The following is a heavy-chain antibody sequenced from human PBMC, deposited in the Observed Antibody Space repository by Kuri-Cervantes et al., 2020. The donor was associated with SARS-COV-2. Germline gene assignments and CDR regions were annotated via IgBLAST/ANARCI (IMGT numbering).Heavy chain of an antibody. CDR2: ISWDGGST. CDR3: AKNLYAMDHRERAFDI. D-gene: IGHD5-18*01. CDR1: GFTFDDYA. Sequence: GSLRLSCAASGFTFDDYAMHWVRQAPGKGLEWVSLISWDGGSTYYADSVKGRFTISRDNSKNSLYLQMNSLRAEDTALYYCAKNLYAMDHRERAFDIWGQGTMVTVSS. J-gene: IGHJ3*02. V-gene: IGHV3-43D*04.